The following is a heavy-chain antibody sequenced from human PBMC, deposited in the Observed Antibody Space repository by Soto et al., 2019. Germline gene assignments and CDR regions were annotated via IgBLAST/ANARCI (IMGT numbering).Heavy chain of an antibody. D-gene: IGHD6-13*01. J-gene: IGHJ6*02. CDR3: AREKGISSSWFEPMDV. CDR2: TYYKSKWYH. CDR1: WYSVSSNTAA. Sequence: SQTLSLTCSISWYSVSSNTAAWNWIRQSPSRGLEWLGRTYYKSKWYHDYAVSVKSRITINPDTSKNQFSLQLNPVTPEDTAVYYCAREKGISSSWFEPMDVWGQGITVTVS. V-gene: IGHV6-1*01.